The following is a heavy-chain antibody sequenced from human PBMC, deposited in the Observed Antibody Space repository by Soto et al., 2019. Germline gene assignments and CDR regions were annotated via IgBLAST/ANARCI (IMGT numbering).Heavy chain of an antibody. D-gene: IGHD6-19*01. J-gene: IGHJ6*02. CDR1: GGTFSSYA. CDR2: IIPIFGTA. Sequence: QVQLVQSGAEVKKPGSSVKVSCKASGGTFSSYAISWVRQAPGQGLEWMGGIIPIFGTANYAQKSQGRVTITADESTSTASLELSSLRSEETAGYYCASPPNESSGYYYGMDVWGQGTTVTVSS. V-gene: IGHV1-69*12. CDR3: ASPPNESSGYYYGMDV.